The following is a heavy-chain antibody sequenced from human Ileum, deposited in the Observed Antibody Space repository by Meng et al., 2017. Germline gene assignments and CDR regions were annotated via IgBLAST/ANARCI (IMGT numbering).Heavy chain of an antibody. V-gene: IGHV3-74*01. Sequence: VQGVESGGGSVWPGGSLRLSFAASGFTFSGYWGHWVRQAPGKGLVWLSRISPDGTRTNYADSVKGRFTVSRDNVKNTLYLQMNSLTAEDTAVYFCARDFDRENWGQGTLVTVSS. J-gene: IGHJ4*02. CDR1: GFTFSGYW. CDR3: ARDFDREN. CDR2: ISPDGTRT.